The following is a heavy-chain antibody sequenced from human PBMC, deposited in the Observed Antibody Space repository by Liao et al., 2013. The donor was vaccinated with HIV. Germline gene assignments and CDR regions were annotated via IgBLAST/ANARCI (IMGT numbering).Heavy chain of an antibody. D-gene: IGHD2-15*01. CDR3: ARGFEEDIVVVLTTTSESEDAFDI. V-gene: IGHV4-34*01. CDR2: INHSGST. Sequence: QVQLQQWGAGLLKPSETLSLTCAVYGGSFSGYYWSWIRQPPGKGLEWIGEINHSGSTNYNPSLKSRVTISVDTSKNQFSLKLSSVTAADTAVYYCARGFEEDIVVVLTTTSESEDAFDIWAKGQWSPSLQ. J-gene: IGHJ3*02. CDR1: GGSFSGYY.